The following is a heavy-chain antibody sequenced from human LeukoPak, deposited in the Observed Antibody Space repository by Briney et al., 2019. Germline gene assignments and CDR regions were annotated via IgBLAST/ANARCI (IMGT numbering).Heavy chain of an antibody. Sequence: ASVKVSCKVSGYIFTELSMHWVRQAPGKGLEWMGGFDPEDGETIYAQKFQGRVTMTEDTSTDTAYMELSSLRSEDTAVYYCATDLSSEAPRWGQGTLVTVSS. CDR2: FDPEDGET. J-gene: IGHJ4*02. CDR1: GYIFTELS. CDR3: ATDLSSEAPR. V-gene: IGHV1-24*01.